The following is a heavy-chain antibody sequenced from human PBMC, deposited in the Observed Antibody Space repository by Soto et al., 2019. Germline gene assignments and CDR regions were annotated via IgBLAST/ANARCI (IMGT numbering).Heavy chain of an antibody. J-gene: IGHJ4*02. D-gene: IGHD1-1*01. CDR2: IYYSGST. V-gene: IGHV4-30-4*01. CDR3: ARAERECLCDC. Sequence: SETLSLTCTVSGGSISSGDYYWSWIRQPPGKGLEWIGYIYYSGSTYYNPSLKSRITISVDTSKNQFSLKLSSVTAADTAVYYGARAERECLCDCWGKGTLSTVSS. CDR1: GGSISSGDYY.